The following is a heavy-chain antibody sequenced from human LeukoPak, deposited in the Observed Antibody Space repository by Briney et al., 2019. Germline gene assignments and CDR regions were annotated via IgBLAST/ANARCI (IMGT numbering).Heavy chain of an antibody. Sequence: ASVKVSCKASGYTFTGYYMHWVRQAPGQGLEWMGWINPNSGGTNYAQKFQGRVTMTRDTSISTAYMELSRLRSDDTAVYYCASPSTYYDFWSGYKTEYYFDYGGQGPLVTVSS. CDR3: ASPSTYYDFWSGYKTEYYFDY. CDR1: GYTFTGYY. V-gene: IGHV1-2*02. J-gene: IGHJ4*02. CDR2: INPNSGGT. D-gene: IGHD3-3*01.